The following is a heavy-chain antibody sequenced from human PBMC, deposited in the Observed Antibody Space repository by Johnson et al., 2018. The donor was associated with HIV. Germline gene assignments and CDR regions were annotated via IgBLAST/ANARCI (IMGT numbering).Heavy chain of an antibody. CDR2: IRYDGSNK. J-gene: IGHJ3*02. CDR1: GFTFSSYG. V-gene: IGHV3-30*02. D-gene: IGHD3-22*01. Sequence: VQLVESGGGVVQPGGSLRLSCAASGFTFSSYGMHWVRPAPGKGLWWVAFIRYDGSNKYYVASVKGRFTTSRDNFKNTLYLQMNSLKTEDTAVYYCTTDLGYYDSSGDAFDIWGQGTMVTVSS. CDR3: TTDLGYYDSSGDAFDI.